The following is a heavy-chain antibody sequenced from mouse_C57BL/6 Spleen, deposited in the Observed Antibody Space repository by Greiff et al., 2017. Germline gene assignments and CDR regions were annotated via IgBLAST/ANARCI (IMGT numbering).Heavy chain of an antibody. V-gene: IGHV1-52*01. CDR2: IDPSDSET. D-gene: IGHD2-4*01. CDR1: GYTFTSYW. J-gene: IGHJ1*03. CDR3: ARREDDYDGWYFDV. Sequence: QVQLQQPGAELVRPGSSVKLSCKASGYTFTSYWMHWVKQRPIQGLEWIGNIDPSDSETHYNQKFKDKATLTVDKSSSTAYMQLSSLTSEDSAVYYCARREDDYDGWYFDVWGTGTTVTVSS.